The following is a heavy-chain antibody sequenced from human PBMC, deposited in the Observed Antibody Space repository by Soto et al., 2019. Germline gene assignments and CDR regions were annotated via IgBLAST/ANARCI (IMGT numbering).Heavy chain of an antibody. CDR2: ISYDGSFV. J-gene: IGHJ6*02. Sequence: PGGSLRVSCVFSDLTFSDYGFHWVRQAPGKGLDWVAAISYDGSFVYYADSVRGRFTISRDNSRNTLDLQMNTLRHEDTAVYYCAKERGRNRNFAMDVWGQGTSVTVSS. CDR3: AKERGRNRNFAMDV. CDR1: DLTFSDYG. D-gene: IGHD1-1*01. V-gene: IGHV3-30*18.